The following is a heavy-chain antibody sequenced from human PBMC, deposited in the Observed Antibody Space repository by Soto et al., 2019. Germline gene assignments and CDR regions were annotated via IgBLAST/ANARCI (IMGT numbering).Heavy chain of an antibody. CDR2: IDYSGKT. CDR1: GYLISSGYY. J-gene: IGHJ4*02. V-gene: IGHV4-38-2*02. Sequence: SETLSLTCSVSGYLISSGYYWGWVRQTPGKGLEWPGSIDYSGKTYKNPSLKSRVSASVDLSQNQFSLNLRSVTAADTAVYFCARDLSSGYDSYYFGYWGQGTLVTVSS. CDR3: ARDLSSGYDSYYFGY. D-gene: IGHD3-22*01.